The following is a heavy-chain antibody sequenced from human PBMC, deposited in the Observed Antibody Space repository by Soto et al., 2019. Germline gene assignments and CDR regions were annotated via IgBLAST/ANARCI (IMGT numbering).Heavy chain of an antibody. CDR2: INHSGST. Sequence: SETQSLTSAVYGGSFSGYYLSWIRQPPGKGLEWIGEINHSGSTNYNPSLKSRVTISVDTSKNQFSLKLSSVTAADTAVYYCARARVVRGVIIRLSYYFDYWGQGTLVTVSS. CDR1: GGSFSGYY. J-gene: IGHJ4*02. V-gene: IGHV4-34*01. CDR3: ARARVVRGVIIRLSYYFDY. D-gene: IGHD3-10*01.